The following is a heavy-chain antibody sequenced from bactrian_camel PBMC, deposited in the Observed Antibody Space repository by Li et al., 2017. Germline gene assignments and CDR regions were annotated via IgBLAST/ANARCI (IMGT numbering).Heavy chain of an antibody. Sequence: VQLVESGGGLVQFGGFLRLSCAASGFTFSSYNMLWIRQAPGKGLEWVSSFASDGNTYYVDSVKGRFTFSADNNKNTVHLQMNSLKSEDTAVYYCVRENCRYWGQGTQVTVS. V-gene: IGHV3S10*01. J-gene: IGHJ4*01. D-gene: IGHD7*01. CDR1: GFTFSSYN. CDR2: FASDGNT. CDR3: VRENCRY.